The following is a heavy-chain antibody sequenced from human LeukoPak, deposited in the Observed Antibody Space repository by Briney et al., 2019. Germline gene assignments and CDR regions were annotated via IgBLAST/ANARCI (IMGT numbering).Heavy chain of an antibody. V-gene: IGHV3-7*01. CDR2: IKQDGSDK. CDR1: GFSFSSYW. D-gene: IGHD1-26*01. CDR3: AKASGSFHFYYYGMDV. J-gene: IGHJ6*02. Sequence: PGGSLRLSCVGSGFSFSSYWMSWVRQAPGKGLEWVANIKQDGSDKCYVDSVKGRFTISRDNAKNSMYLQVNSLRAEDTAVYYCAKASGSFHFYYYGMDVWGQGTTVTVSS.